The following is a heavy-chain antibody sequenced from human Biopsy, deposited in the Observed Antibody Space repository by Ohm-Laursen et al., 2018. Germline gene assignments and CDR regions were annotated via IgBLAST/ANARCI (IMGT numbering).Heavy chain of an antibody. CDR1: GESMGTYY. CDR2: IYYSGTT. V-gene: IGHV4-59*01. Sequence: SETLSLTCTVSGESMGTYYWTWIQQPPGQGLEWIASIYYSGTTNKNPSLKSRVTISVDTSKRQFYLELSSVTAADTAIYYCARVRGGFLEWFDYWGQGTLITVSS. D-gene: IGHD3-3*01. J-gene: IGHJ5*01. CDR3: ARVRGGFLEWFDY.